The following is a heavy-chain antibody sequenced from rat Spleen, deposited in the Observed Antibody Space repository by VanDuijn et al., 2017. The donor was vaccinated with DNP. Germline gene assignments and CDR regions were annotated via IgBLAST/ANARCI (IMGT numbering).Heavy chain of an antibody. CDR2: ISTDGGRT. J-gene: IGHJ4*01. CDR1: GFTFRDYY. Sequence: EVQLVESGGGLVQPGRSLKLSCAASGFTFRDYYMAWVRQAPTKGLEWVAYISTDGGRTYYPDSVRGRFTISRDNAENTIYLQMNSLRSEDTGTYYCVKHLDAWGQGTSVTVSS. V-gene: IGHV5-25*01. CDR3: VKHLDA.